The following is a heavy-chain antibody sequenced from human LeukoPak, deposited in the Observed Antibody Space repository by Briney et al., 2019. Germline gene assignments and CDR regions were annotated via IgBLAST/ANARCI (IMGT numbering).Heavy chain of an antibody. J-gene: IGHJ2*01. Sequence: SETLSLTCTVSGGSLSPYYWSWIRQPAGKGLEWIGRIYTSGSTNYNPSLKSRVTISVDTSKNQFSLKLSSVTAADTAVYYCASGTDWGYGSFDLWGRGTLVTVSS. CDR3: ASGTDWGYGSFDL. D-gene: IGHD7-27*01. CDR2: IYTSGST. V-gene: IGHV4-4*07. CDR1: GGSLSPYY.